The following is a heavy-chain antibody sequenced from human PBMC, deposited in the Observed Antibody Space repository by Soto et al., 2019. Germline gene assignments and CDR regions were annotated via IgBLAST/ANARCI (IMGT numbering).Heavy chain of an antibody. CDR1: GFTFSSYA. D-gene: IGHD3-3*01. J-gene: IGHJ4*02. CDR3: AKAYYDFWSPFHY. Sequence: GGSLRLSCAASGFTFSSYAMSWVRQAPGKGLEWVSTISGNSGSTYYADSVKGRFTISRDNSKNTLYLQMNSLRAEDTAVYYCAKAYYDFWSPFHYWGQGTLVTVSS. CDR2: ISGNSGST. V-gene: IGHV3-23*01.